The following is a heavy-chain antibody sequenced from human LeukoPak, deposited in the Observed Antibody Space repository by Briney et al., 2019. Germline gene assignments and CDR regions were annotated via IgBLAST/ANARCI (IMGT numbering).Heavy chain of an antibody. CDR1: GFTFSSYS. J-gene: IGHJ6*02. Sequence: GGSLRLSCAASGFTFSSYSMNWVRQAPGKGLEWVANMNEDGSERDYVDSVKGRFTISRDNARKSLYLQMSSLRAEGTAVYYCATYTHWVAGDVWGQGTTVTVSS. D-gene: IGHD3-16*01. CDR2: MNEDGSER. CDR3: ATYTHWVAGDV. V-gene: IGHV3-7*01.